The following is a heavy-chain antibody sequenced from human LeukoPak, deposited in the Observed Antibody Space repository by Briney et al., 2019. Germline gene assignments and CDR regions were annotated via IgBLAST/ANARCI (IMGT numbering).Heavy chain of an antibody. CDR2: INHSGST. J-gene: IGHJ4*02. V-gene: IGHV4-34*01. CDR1: GGSFSGYY. D-gene: IGHD3-10*01. Sequence: SETLSLTCAVYGGSFSGYYWSWIRQPPGKGLEWIGEINHSGSTNYNPSLKSGVTISVDTSNNQFSLKLSSVTAADTAIYYCARARITMVRGVIIIRGGHFDYWGQGTLVTVSS. CDR3: ARARITMVRGVIIIRGGHFDY.